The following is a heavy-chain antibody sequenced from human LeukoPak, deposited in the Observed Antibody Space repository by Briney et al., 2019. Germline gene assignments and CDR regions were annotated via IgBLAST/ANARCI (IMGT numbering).Heavy chain of an antibody. Sequence: GGSLRLSCAASGFTSTNYAMNWVRQAPGNGLEWVSVLIGSSGSTDYADSVKGRFTISRDNSKNTLFLQMNILRAEDTAIYYCAKGAYDYIEIGYFDSWGQGTLVTVSS. CDR1: GFTSTNYA. V-gene: IGHV3-23*01. CDR2: LIGSSGST. J-gene: IGHJ4*02. D-gene: IGHD5-12*01. CDR3: AKGAYDYIEIGYFDS.